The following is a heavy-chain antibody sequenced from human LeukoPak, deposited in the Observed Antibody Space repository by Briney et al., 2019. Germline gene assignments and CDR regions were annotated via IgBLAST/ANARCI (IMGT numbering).Heavy chain of an antibody. CDR2: ISSSGSTI. V-gene: IGHV3-48*03. J-gene: IGHJ6*02. D-gene: IGHD3-22*01. Sequence: GGSLRLSCAASRFTFSSYAMHWVRQAPGKGLEWVSYISSSGSTIYYADSVKGRFTISRDNAKNSLYLQMNSLRAEDTAVYYCARDRSYYDSRGYYYYGMDVWGQGTTVTVSS. CDR3: ARDRSYYDSRGYYYYGMDV. CDR1: RFTFSSYA.